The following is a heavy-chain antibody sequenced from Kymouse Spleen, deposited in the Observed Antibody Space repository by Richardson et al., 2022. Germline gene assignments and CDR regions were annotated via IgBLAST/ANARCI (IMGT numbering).Heavy chain of an antibody. V-gene: IGHV3-33*01. CDR3: AVSYYYGSGSYSNPVDY. J-gene: IGHJ4*02. CDR2: IWYDGSNK. D-gene: IGHD3-10*01. CDR1: GFTFSSYG. Sequence: QVQLVESGGGVVQPGRSLRLSCAASGFTFSSYGMHWVRQAPGKGLEWVAVIWYDGSNKYYADSVKGRFTISRDNSKNTLYLQMNSLRAEDTAVYYCAVSYYYGSGSYSNPVDYWGQGTLVTVSS.